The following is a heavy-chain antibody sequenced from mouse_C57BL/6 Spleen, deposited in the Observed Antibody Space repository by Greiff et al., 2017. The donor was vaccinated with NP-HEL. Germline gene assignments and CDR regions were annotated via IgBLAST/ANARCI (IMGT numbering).Heavy chain of an antibody. CDR2: IYPGSGSP. J-gene: IGHJ1*03. Sequence: QVQLQQPGAELVKPGASVKMSCKASGYTFTSYWITWVKQRPGQGLEWIGDIYPGSGSPNYNEKFKCKATLTVDTSSSTAYMQLSSLTSEDSAVDYCARSHYSSYVGYFDVWGTGTTVTVSS. D-gene: IGHD2-5*01. CDR3: ARSHYSSYVGYFDV. V-gene: IGHV1-55*01. CDR1: GYTFTSYW.